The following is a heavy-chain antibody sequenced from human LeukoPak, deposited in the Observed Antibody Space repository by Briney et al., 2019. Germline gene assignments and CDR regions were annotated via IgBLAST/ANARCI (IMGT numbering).Heavy chain of an antibody. CDR1: GYTFTSYA. V-gene: IGHV1-3*01. J-gene: IGHJ5*02. Sequence: ASVKVSCKASGYTFTSYAMHWVRQAPGQRLEWMGWINAGNGNTKYSQKFQGRVTITRDTSASTAYMELSSLRSEDTAVYYCARDAQYYDYVWGSYRDNRFDPWGQGTLVTVSS. CDR3: ARDAQYYDYVWGSYRDNRFDP. D-gene: IGHD3-16*02. CDR2: INAGNGNT.